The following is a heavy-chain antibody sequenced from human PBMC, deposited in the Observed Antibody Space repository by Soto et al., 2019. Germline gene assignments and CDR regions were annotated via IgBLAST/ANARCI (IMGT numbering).Heavy chain of an antibody. CDR2: IKQDGSEK. V-gene: IGHV3-7*01. CDR1: GFTFSSYW. J-gene: IGHJ5*02. D-gene: IGHD3-3*01. CDR3: ARDLVRKGGSGYANWFDP. Sequence: EVQLVESGGGLVQPGGSPRLSCAASGFTFSSYWMSWVRQAPGKGLEWVANIKQDGSEKYYVDSVKGRFTISRDNAKNSLYLQMNSLRAEDTAVYYCARDLVRKGGSGYANWFDPWGQGTLVTVSS.